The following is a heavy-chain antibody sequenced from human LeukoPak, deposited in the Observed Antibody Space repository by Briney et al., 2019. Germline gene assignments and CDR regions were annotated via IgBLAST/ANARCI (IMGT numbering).Heavy chain of an antibody. CDR3: AGVDQLLDLDY. Sequence: SETLSLTCAVSGGSISSSNWWSWVRQPPGKGLEWVGEIYHSGSTNYNPSLKSRVTISVDKSKNQLSLKLSSVTAADTAVYYCAGVDQLLDLDYWGQGTLVTVSS. CDR1: GGSISSSNW. J-gene: IGHJ4*02. CDR2: IYHSGST. V-gene: IGHV4-4*02. D-gene: IGHD2-2*02.